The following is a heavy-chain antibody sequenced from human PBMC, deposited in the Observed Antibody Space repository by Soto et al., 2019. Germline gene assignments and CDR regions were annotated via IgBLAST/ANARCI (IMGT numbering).Heavy chain of an antibody. CDR3: ARNHCSGGSCSDDY. D-gene: IGHD2-15*01. V-gene: IGHV1-8*01. CDR2: MNPNSGNT. J-gene: IGHJ4*02. CDR1: GYTFTSYD. Sequence: ASVKVSCKASGYTFTSYDINWVRQATGQGLERMGWMNPNSGNTGYAQKFQGRVTMTRNTSISTAYMELSSLKSEDTAVYYCARNHCSGGSCSDDYWGQGTLVTVSS.